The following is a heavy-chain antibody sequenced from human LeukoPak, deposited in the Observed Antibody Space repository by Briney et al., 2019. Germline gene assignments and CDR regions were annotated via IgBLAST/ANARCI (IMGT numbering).Heavy chain of an antibody. J-gene: IGHJ3*02. V-gene: IGHV4-34*01. CDR2: INHSGST. D-gene: IGHD6-6*01. CDR1: GGSFSGYY. Sequence: PSETLSLTCAVYGGSFSGYYWSWIRQPPGKGLEWIGEINHSGSTNYNPSLKSRVTISVDTSKDQFSLKLSSVTAADTAVYYCARGVVQRAFDIWGQGTMVTVSS. CDR3: ARGVVQRAFDI.